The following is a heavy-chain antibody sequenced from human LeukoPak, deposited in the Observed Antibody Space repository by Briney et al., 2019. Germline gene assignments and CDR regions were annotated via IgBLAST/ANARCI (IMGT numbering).Heavy chain of an antibody. J-gene: IGHJ4*02. V-gene: IGHV4-39*01. Sequence: SETLSLTCTVSGGSITIADYWWAWIRQPPGKGLEWTASIYYSGSTHYNPALKSRVYISVDTSKSQFSLKLSSVTATDTAVYYCARQIGRGLWAFDYWGQGTPVTVSS. CDR2: IYYSGST. D-gene: IGHD2-21*01. CDR3: ARQIGRGLWAFDY. CDR1: GGSITIADYW.